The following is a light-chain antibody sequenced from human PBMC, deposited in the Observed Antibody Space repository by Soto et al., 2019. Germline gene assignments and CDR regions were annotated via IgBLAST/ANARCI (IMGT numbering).Light chain of an antibody. J-gene: IGKJ1*01. CDR3: QQYNSRPWT. Sequence: DIQMTQSPSTLSASVGDRVTITCRASQSISNWLAWYQQKPGKAPNLLIYKASSLESGVPSRFSGGGSGTEFTLTISSLQPDDFATYYCQQYNSRPWTFGQGTKVESK. CDR2: KAS. V-gene: IGKV1-5*03. CDR1: QSISNW.